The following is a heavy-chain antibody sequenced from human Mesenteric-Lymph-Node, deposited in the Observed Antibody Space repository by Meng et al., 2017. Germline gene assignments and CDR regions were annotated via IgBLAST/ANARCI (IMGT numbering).Heavy chain of an antibody. J-gene: IGHJ5*02. Sequence: SETLSLTCTVSGGSIRSNDFYWGWIRQPPGKGLEWIGSIYYSGSTDYNLSLKSRVTISVDTSKNQFSLKLSSVTAADTAVYYCARDFYDSSGYYGAFDGFDPWGQGTLVTVSS. CDR3: ARDFYDSSGYYGAFDGFDP. V-gene: IGHV4-39*07. CDR2: IYYSGST. D-gene: IGHD3-22*01. CDR1: GGSIRSNDFY.